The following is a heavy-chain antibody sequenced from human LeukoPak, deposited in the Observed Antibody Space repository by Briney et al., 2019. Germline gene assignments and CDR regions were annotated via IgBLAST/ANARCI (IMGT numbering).Heavy chain of an antibody. D-gene: IGHD1-26*01. CDR2: IKQDGSEK. J-gene: IGHJ4*02. CDR3: ARAQWELHDLDY. V-gene: IGHV3-7*04. CDR1: GFTFSSYS. Sequence: GGSLRLSCAASGFTFSSYSMNWVRQAPGKGLEWVANIKQDGSEKYYVDSVKGRFTISRDNAKNSLYLQMNSLRAEDTAVYYCARAQWELHDLDYWGQGTLVTVSS.